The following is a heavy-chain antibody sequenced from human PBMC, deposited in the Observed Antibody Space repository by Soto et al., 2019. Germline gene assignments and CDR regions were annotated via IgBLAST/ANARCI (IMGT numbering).Heavy chain of an antibody. J-gene: IGHJ3*02. V-gene: IGHV1-3*01. CDR2: INAGNGNT. CDR1: GYTFTSYA. Sequence: ASVKVSCKDSGYTFTSYAMHWVRQAPGQRLEWMGWINAGNGNTKYSQKFQGRVTITRDTSASTAYMELSSLRSEDTAVYYCATDLARGAFDIWGQGTMVTVSS. CDR3: ATDLARGAFDI.